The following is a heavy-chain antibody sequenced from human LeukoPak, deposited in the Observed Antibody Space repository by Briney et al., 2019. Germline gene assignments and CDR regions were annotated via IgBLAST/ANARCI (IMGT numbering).Heavy chain of an antibody. CDR2: IWHSGHT. V-gene: IGHV4-30-2*01. J-gene: IGHJ4*02. CDR1: GGSISSGDYS. CDR3: ARARESMATAGSYFDY. D-gene: IGHD6-13*01. Sequence: SQTLSLTCAVSGGSISSGDYSWSWIRQPPGSGLDWIGYIWHSGHTNYNPSLRSQVTISLARSNSQFSLRLSSVTAADTAVYYCARARESMATAGSYFDYWGQGTLVTVSS.